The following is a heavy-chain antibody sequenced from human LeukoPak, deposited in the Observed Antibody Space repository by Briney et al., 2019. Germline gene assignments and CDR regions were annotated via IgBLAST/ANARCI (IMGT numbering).Heavy chain of an antibody. V-gene: IGHV1-2*02. CDR2: IRPKTGDT. CDR3: ARLGGDSSLDC. CDR1: GYTFTGYY. Sequence: ASVKVSCKASGYTFTGYYLHWVRQAPGQGLEWMGWIRPKTGDTNFAQNFQGRVTMTRDTSSSTAYMELSRLRSADTAVYYCARLGGDSSLDCWGQGTLVTVSS. J-gene: IGHJ4*02. D-gene: IGHD3-10*01.